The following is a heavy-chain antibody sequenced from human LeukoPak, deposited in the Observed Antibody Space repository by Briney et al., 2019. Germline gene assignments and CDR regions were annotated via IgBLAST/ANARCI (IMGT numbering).Heavy chain of an antibody. V-gene: IGHV1-2*02. CDR3: AREMATVSSIDY. D-gene: IGHD5-24*01. Sequence: ASVKVSCKASGYTFTGYYMHWVRQAPGQGLEWMGWINPNSGGTNYAQKFQGRVTMTRDTSISTAYMELSRLRSDDTALYHCAREMATVSSIDYWGQGTLVTVSS. CDR2: INPNSGGT. J-gene: IGHJ4*02. CDR1: GYTFTGYY.